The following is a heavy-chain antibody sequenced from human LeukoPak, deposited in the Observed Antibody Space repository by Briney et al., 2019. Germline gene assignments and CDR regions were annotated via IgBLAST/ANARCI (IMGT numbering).Heavy chain of an antibody. V-gene: IGHV6-1*01. D-gene: IGHD7-27*01. CDR3: ARDQGLGRYAFDI. Sequence: SQTLSLTCAISGDDISSNSAAWNWVRQSPSRGLAWLGRTYYRSKWYNDYAVSVKSRITINPDTSKNQFSLQLNSVTPEDTAVYYCARDQGLGRYAFDIWGQGTMVTVSS. J-gene: IGHJ3*02. CDR2: TYYRSKWYN. CDR1: GDDISSNSAA.